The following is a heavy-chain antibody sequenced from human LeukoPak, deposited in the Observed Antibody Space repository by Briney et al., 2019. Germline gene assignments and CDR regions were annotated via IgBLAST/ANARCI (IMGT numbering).Heavy chain of an antibody. CDR2: IYSSGST. V-gene: IGHV4-4*07. Sequence: PSETLSLTCIVSGGSISDFYWSWVRQSAGKGLEYIGRIYSSGSTNYNPSLKSRVAMSVDTSKNQFSLNLRSLTAADTAVYYCARDYSSSFSWFDPWGQGTLVTVSS. D-gene: IGHD6-6*01. CDR3: ARDYSSSFSWFDP. CDR1: GGSISDFY. J-gene: IGHJ5*02.